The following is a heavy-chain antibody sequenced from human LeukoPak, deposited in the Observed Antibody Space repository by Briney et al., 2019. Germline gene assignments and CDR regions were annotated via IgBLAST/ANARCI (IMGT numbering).Heavy chain of an antibody. CDR3: ARDARSSSWYNWFDP. V-gene: IGHV3-30*04. D-gene: IGHD6-13*01. CDR2: ISYDGSNK. Sequence: SGGSLRLSCAASGFTFSSYAMSWVRQAPGKGLEWVAVISYDGSNKYYADSVKGRFTISRDNSKNTLYLQMNSLRAEDTAVYYCARDARSSSWYNWFDPWGQGTLVTVSS. CDR1: GFTFSSYA. J-gene: IGHJ5*02.